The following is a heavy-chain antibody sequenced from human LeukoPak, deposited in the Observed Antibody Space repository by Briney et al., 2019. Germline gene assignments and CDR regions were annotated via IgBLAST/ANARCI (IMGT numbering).Heavy chain of an antibody. CDR1: GGSFSGYY. CDR3: ARGTGQYSSGWYPKLPQLGQNWFDP. D-gene: IGHD6-19*01. V-gene: IGHV4-34*01. J-gene: IGHJ5*02. Sequence: SETLSLTCAVYGGSFSGYYWSWIRQPPGKGLEWIGEINHSGSTNYNPSLKSRVTISVDTSKNQFSLKLSSVTAADTAVYYCARGTGQYSSGWYPKLPQLGQNWFDPWGQGTLVTVSS. CDR2: INHSGST.